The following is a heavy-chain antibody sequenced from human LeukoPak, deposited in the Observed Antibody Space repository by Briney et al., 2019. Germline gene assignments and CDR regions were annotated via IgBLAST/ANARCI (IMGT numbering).Heavy chain of an antibody. CDR2: IYYSGST. D-gene: IGHD2-21*02. J-gene: IGHJ5*02. CDR1: GGSISSGGYS. CDR3: ARRRCCFSMAYCGGDCYRRNNWFDP. V-gene: IGHV4-30-4*07. Sequence: NPSETLSLTCTVSGGSISSGGYSWSWIRQPPGKGLEWIGYIYYSGSTYYNPSLKSRVTISVDTSKNQFSLKLSSVTAADTAVYYCARRRCCFSMAYCGGDCYRRNNWFDPWGQGTLVTVSS.